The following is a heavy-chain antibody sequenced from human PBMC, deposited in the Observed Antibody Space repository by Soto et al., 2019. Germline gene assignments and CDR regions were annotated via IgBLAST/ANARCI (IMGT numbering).Heavy chain of an antibody. J-gene: IGHJ6*02. CDR2: ILPMFGAV. CDR3: ARSKRSGYDRGDSYYHTMDV. CDR1: GGTSSNFV. D-gene: IGHD3-3*01. Sequence: QVQLVQSGTEVKTSGSSVKVSCRASGGTSSNFVITWVRQVPGQGLEWLGGILPMFGAVKYAQKFQDRLTSTAERSAPTAAMEVGSLRSEDTAVYYCARSKRSGYDRGDSYYHTMDVWGHGTTVTVS. V-gene: IGHV1-69*06.